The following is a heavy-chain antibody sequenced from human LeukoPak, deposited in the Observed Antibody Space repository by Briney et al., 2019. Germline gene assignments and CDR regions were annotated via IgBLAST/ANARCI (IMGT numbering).Heavy chain of an antibody. V-gene: IGHV3-23*01. J-gene: IGHJ4*02. CDR3: AKERTQTTSFDY. CDR1: GFMFSTYP. Sequence: GGSLRLSCAASGFMFSTYPMNWVRQAPGKGLEWVSTISGSGGSTYYADSVKGRFTISRDNSNNTLYLQMNRLRADDTAIYYCAKERTQTTSFDYWGQGTLVTVSS. CDR2: ISGSGGST. D-gene: IGHD2/OR15-2a*01.